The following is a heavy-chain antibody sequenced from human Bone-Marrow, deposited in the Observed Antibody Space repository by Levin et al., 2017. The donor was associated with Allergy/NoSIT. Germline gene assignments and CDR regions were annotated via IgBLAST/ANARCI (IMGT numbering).Heavy chain of an antibody. Sequence: GESLKISCKAFGYRFTSYDMHWVRQAPGQGLKWMGIINLSNGRTKFAQFIQGRVTVTRDTSTDTVYMELSSLRSDDTAVYYCARDEHTWGQGTLVTVSS. CDR1: GYRFTSYD. CDR3: ARDEHT. CDR2: INLSNGRT. J-gene: IGHJ3*01. V-gene: IGHV1-46*01.